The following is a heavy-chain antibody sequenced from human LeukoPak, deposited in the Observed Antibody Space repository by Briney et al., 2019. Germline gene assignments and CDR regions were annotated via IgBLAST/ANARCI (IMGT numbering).Heavy chain of an antibody. D-gene: IGHD6-19*01. CDR1: GFTFSSYA. J-gene: IGHJ4*02. Sequence: GGSLRLSCAASGFTFSSYAMSWVRQAPGKGLEWVSAISGSGGSTYYADSVKGRFTISRDNSENTLYLQVNSLGAEDTAVYYCAKGGETSGWFYWGQGTLVTVSS. CDR3: AKGGETSGWFY. V-gene: IGHV3-23*01. CDR2: ISGSGGST.